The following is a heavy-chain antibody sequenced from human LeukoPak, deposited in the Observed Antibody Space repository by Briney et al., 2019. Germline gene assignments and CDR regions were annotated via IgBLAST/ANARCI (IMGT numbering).Heavy chain of an antibody. V-gene: IGHV3-30-3*01. CDR3: ARDFRRSGSYQIDY. J-gene: IGHJ4*02. D-gene: IGHD3-10*01. CDR2: ISYDGSNK. CDR1: GFTFSSYA. Sequence: PGRSLRLSCAASGFTFSSYAMHWVRQAPGKGLEWVAVISYDGSNKYYADSVRGRFTISRDNSKNTLYLQMNSLRAEDTAVYYCARDFRRSGSYQIDYWGQGTLVTVSS.